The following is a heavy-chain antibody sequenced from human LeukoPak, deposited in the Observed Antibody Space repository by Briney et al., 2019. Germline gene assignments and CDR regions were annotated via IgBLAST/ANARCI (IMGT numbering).Heavy chain of an antibody. CDR2: ISSSGTTI. CDR3: ARARPTDY. D-gene: IGHD6-6*01. J-gene: IGHJ4*02. CDR1: GFTFSDYS. V-gene: IGHV3-48*04. Sequence: GGSLRLSCAASGFTFSDYSMNWVRQAPGKGLEWISHISSSGTTIYYADSEEGRFTISRDNAMSSLFLQMNSLRAEDTAVYYCARARPTDYWGQGTLVTVSS.